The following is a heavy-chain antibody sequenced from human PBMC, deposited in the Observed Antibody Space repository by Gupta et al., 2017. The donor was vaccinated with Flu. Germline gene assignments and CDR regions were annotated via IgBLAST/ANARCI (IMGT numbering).Heavy chain of an antibody. Sequence: QLQLQESGTGLVKPSETLSLTCTVSGGSISSSSYYWGWIRQPPGKGLEWIGSIYYSGSTYYNPSLKSRVTISVDTSKNQFSLKLSSVTAADTAVYYCARHKQLAGNFDYWGQGTLVTGSS. V-gene: IGHV4-39*01. J-gene: IGHJ4*02. D-gene: IGHD1-1*01. CDR2: IYYSGST. CDR1: GGSISSSSYY. CDR3: ARHKQLAGNFDY.